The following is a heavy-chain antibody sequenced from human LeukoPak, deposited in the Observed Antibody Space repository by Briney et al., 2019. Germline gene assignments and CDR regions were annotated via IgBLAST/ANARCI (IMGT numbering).Heavy chain of an antibody. V-gene: IGHV4-61*01. CDR3: ARSPYSSGWTIDY. D-gene: IGHD6-19*01. CDR1: GGSVSSGSYY. J-gene: IGHJ4*02. CDR2: IYYSGST. Sequence: PSETLSLTCTVSGGSVSSGSYYWSWIRQPPGKGLEWIGYIYYSGSTNYNPSLKSRVTISVDTSKNQFSLKLSSVTAADTAVYYCARSPYSSGWTIDYWGQGTLVTVSS.